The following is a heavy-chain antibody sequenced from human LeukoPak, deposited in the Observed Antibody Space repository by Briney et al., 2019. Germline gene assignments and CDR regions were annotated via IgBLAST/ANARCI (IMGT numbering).Heavy chain of an antibody. D-gene: IGHD6-19*01. Sequence: GTSLRLSCVASGFTFRDHGMDWVRQAPGKGLEWVAVIAADGGVKQYADSVKGRFTLARDNSKNTLFLQMNILSVEDTAVYYCAREATWGQWYFDLWGQGTPVTVSS. CDR3: AREATWGQWYFDL. CDR2: IAADGGVK. CDR1: GFTFRDHG. V-gene: IGHV3-30*03. J-gene: IGHJ4*02.